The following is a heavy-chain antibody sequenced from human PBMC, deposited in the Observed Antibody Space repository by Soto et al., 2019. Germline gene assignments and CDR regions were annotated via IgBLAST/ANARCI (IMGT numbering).Heavy chain of an antibody. CDR1: GYTFTSYG. V-gene: IGHV1-18*01. CDR3: TRAGASDWNYVSTSS. Sequence: ASVKVSCKASGYTFTSYGISWVRQAPGQGLEWMGWISAYNGNTNYAQKLQGRVTMTTDTSTSTAYMELRSLRSDDTAVYYCTRAGASDWNYVSTSSWGQGTLVTVSS. D-gene: IGHD1-7*01. CDR2: ISAYNGNT. J-gene: IGHJ4*02.